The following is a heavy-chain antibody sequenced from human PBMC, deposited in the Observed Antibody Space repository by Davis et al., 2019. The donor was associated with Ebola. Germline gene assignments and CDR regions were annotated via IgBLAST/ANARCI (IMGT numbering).Heavy chain of an antibody. D-gene: IGHD3-16*01. CDR3: AHRQGLRNYFDY. J-gene: IGHJ4*02. Sequence: SGPTLVKPTQTLTLTCTFSGFSLSTRGVGVGWIRQPPGKALEWLALIYWDDDKRYSPSLKSRLTITKDTSKNQVVLTMTNMDPVDTATYYCAHRQGLRNYFDYWGQGTLVTVSS. CDR2: IYWDDDK. CDR1: GFSLSTRGVG. V-gene: IGHV2-5*02.